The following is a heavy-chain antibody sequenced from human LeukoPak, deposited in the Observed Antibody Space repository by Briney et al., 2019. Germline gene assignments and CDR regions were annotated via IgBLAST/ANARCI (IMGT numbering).Heavy chain of an antibody. D-gene: IGHD5-12*01. CDR1: GGSISSTSYY. CDR2: IYYSGGT. CDR3: ARDSVATIRGVDY. J-gene: IGHJ4*02. V-gene: IGHV4-39*07. Sequence: SETLSLTCTVSGGSISSTSYYWGWIRQPPGKGLEWIGSIYYSGGTYYNPSLKSRVTISVDTSKNQFSLKLSSVTAADTAVYYCARDSVATIRGVDYWGQGTLVTVSS.